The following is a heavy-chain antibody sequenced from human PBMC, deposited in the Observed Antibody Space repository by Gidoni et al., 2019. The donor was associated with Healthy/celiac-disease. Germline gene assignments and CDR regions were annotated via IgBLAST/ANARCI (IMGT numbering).Heavy chain of an antibody. CDR1: GFTFSSYA. J-gene: IGHJ4*02. V-gene: IGHV3-23*01. CDR2: SSGSGGST. D-gene: IGHD3-10*01. Sequence: EVQLLESGVGLVQPGGSLNLSCPASGFTFSSYAMSWVRQAPGKGLEWVADSSGSGGSTYYADSVKGRFTISRDNSKNTLYLQMNSLRAEDTAVYYCAKDFRDPYYWGQGTLVTVSS. CDR3: AKDFRDPYY.